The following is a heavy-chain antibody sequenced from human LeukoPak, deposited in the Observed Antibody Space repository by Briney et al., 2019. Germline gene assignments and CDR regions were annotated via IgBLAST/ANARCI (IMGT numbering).Heavy chain of an antibody. CDR2: MYLSGTT. D-gene: IGHD3-22*01. Sequence: SETLPLTCTVSGDSINSLDLWSWVRQPPGKGLEWIGEMYLSGTTHSNPSVKSRVTISIDKSKNQFFLNLSSVTAADTAVYYCAGLVGRYSSGLYYYYFDYWGQGTLVTASS. V-gene: IGHV4-4*02. CDR3: AGLVGRYSSGLYYYYFDY. J-gene: IGHJ4*02. CDR1: GDSINSLDL.